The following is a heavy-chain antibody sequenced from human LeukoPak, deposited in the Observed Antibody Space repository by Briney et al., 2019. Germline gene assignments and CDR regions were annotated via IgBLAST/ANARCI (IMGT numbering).Heavy chain of an antibody. V-gene: IGHV4-59*01. CDR3: ARDRVIGYGPSDLDY. J-gene: IGHJ4*01. Sequence: PSETLSLTCTVSGGSINGYYWTWIRQSPDKGLEWIGYIYHSGTTYYNPSPKSRVTIFLDTSKNQFSLRLTPLTAADPAVYYCARDRVIGYGPSDLDYWGHGTLVTVSS. D-gene: IGHD2-21*01. CDR1: GGSINGYY. CDR2: IYHSGTT.